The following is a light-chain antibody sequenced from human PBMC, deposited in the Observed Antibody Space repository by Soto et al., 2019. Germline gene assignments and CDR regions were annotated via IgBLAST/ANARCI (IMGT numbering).Light chain of an antibody. CDR3: CPYAGSYNWV. Sequence: QSALTQPRSVSGSPGQSVTISCTGTSSDVGGYNYVSWYQQHPGKAPKLMIYDVSKRPSGVPDRFSGSKSGNTASLTISGLQAEDEADYYCCPYAGSYNWVFGGGTKLTVL. V-gene: IGLV2-11*01. CDR2: DVS. CDR1: SSDVGGYNY. J-gene: IGLJ3*02.